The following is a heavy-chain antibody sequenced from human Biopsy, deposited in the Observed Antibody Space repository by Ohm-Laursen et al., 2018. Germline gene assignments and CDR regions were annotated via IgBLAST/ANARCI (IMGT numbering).Heavy chain of an antibody. CDR3: ARLGSGDYFPTFFDF. CDR2: IFYSANT. J-gene: IGHJ4*02. Sequence: SETLSLTCTVSGGSISSGGSYWNWIRHHPGKGLEWIGNIFYSANTYYNPSLKSRVTISVDTSKNQFSLKLSSVTAADTAVYYCARLGSGDYFPTFFDFWGQGALVTVSS. CDR1: GGSISSGGSY. D-gene: IGHD5-12*01. V-gene: IGHV4-31*03.